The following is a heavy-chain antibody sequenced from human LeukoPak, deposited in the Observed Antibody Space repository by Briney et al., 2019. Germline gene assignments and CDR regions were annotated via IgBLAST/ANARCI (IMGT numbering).Heavy chain of an antibody. Sequence: SETLSLTCTVSGGSISSYYWSWIRQPAGKGLVWIGRIYTSGSTNYNPSLKSRVTMSVDTSKNQFSLKLSSVTAADTAVYYCARDSHYDILTGYFHFDYWGQGTLVTVSS. J-gene: IGHJ4*02. CDR1: GGSISSYY. V-gene: IGHV4-4*07. D-gene: IGHD3-9*01. CDR2: IYTSGST. CDR3: ARDSHYDILTGYFHFDY.